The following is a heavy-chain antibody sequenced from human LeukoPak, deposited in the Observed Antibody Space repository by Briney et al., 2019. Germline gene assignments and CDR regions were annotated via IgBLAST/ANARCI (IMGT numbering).Heavy chain of an antibody. V-gene: IGHV4-34*01. Sequence: SETLSLTCAVYGGSFSGYYWSWIRQPPGKGLEWIGEINYSGSTNYNPSLKSRVTISVDTSKNQFYLKLSSLTAADTAVYYCARRDDSSGYHKIFDYWGPGTLVTVSS. CDR3: ARRDDSSGYHKIFDY. J-gene: IGHJ4*02. D-gene: IGHD3-22*01. CDR1: GGSFSGYY. CDR2: INYSGST.